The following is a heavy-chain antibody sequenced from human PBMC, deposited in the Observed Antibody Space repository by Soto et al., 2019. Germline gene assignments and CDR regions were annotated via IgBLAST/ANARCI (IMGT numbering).Heavy chain of an antibody. CDR3: ARVKATFSRGYYFDY. D-gene: IGHD3-16*01. CDR2: IYYSGSS. J-gene: IGHJ4*02. CDR1: GASISSGDYY. V-gene: IGHV4-30-4*01. Sequence: QVQLQESGPGLVKPSQTLSLTCTVSGASISSGDYYCSWIRHPPGKGLEWIGHIYYSGSSYYSPSLKSRITISVDTSKTQFSMKLRSEIAAATALYYRARVKATFSRGYYFDYWGQGTPVTVSS.